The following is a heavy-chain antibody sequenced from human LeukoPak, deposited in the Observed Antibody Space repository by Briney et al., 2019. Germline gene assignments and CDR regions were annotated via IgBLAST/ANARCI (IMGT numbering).Heavy chain of an antibody. CDR3: ARGSTNSLPQILPAYMDV. Sequence: ASVKVSCKASGYNFTGYYMHWVRQAPGQGLEWMGWINPNSGGTNYAQKFQGRVTMTRDTSISTAYMDLSGLRSDDTAVYYCARGSTNSLPQILPAYMDVWGKGTTVTVSS. V-gene: IGHV1-2*02. CDR2: INPNSGGT. CDR1: GYNFTGYY. J-gene: IGHJ6*03. D-gene: IGHD2/OR15-2a*01.